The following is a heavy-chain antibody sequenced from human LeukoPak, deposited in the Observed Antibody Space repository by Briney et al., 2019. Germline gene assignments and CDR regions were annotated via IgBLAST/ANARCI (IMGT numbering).Heavy chain of an antibody. D-gene: IGHD2-2*01. V-gene: IGHV4-30-2*01. CDR1: GDSINSGGYY. CDR2: IYLTGST. J-gene: IGHJ4*02. Sequence: SETLSLTCTVSGDSINSGGYYWSWIRQPPGKGLDWIGDIYLTGSTSHNPSLKSRVTISVDRSKNQFSLKLTSVTAADTAVYYCAREVLSTSRPFDYWGQGTLVTVSS. CDR3: AREVLSTSRPFDY.